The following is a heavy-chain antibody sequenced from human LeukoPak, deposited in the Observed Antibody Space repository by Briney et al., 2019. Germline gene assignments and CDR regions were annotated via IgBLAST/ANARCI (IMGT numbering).Heavy chain of an antibody. CDR3: ASSRFLEWPSYYYGMDV. J-gene: IGHJ6*02. CDR2: INPNSGGT. V-gene: IGHV1-2*04. CDR1: GYTFTGYY. D-gene: IGHD3-3*01. Sequence: ASVKVSCKASGYTFTGYYMHWVRQAPGQGLEWMGWINPNSGGTNYAQKFQGWVTMTRDTSISTAYMELGRLRSDDTAVYYCASSRFLEWPSYYYGMDVWGQGTTVTVSS.